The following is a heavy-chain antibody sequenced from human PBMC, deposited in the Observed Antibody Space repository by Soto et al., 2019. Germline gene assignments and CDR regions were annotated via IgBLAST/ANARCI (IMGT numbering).Heavy chain of an antibody. CDR3: ARMATSGTLNWFDP. Sequence: GASVKVSCKASGYIFGNYDISWVRQGTGQGLEWMGWMNPNSGKGGYAQKFQGRVTMTRDTSTSTAHMELSSLTSDDTAIYYCARMATSGTLNWFDPWGQGTLVTVSS. CDR1: GYIFGNYD. CDR2: MNPNSGKG. J-gene: IGHJ5*02. V-gene: IGHV1-8*01.